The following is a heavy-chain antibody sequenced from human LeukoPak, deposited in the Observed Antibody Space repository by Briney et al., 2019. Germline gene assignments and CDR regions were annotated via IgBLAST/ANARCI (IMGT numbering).Heavy chain of an antibody. V-gene: IGHV3-30*02. CDR2: IRYDGSNK. CDR3: ARGITMIGPGSWYFDL. CDR1: GFTFSSYG. J-gene: IGHJ2*01. D-gene: IGHD3-10*02. Sequence: GGSLRLSCAASGFTFSSYGMHWVRQAPGKGLEWVAFIRYDGSNKYYADSVKGRFTISRDNAKNSLYLQMNSLRAEDTAVYYCARGITMIGPGSWYFDLWGRGTLVTVSS.